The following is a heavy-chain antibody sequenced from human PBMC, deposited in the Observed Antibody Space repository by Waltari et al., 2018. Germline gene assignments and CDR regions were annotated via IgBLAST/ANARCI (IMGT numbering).Heavy chain of an antibody. D-gene: IGHD6-13*01. Sequence: QVQLVQSGAEVKKPGSSVKVSCKASGGTFSSYAISWVRRAPGQGLEWMGRIIPILGIANYAQKFQGRVTITADKSTSTAYMELSSLRSEDTAVYYCARDVYSSPYYYYYGMDVWGQGTTVTVSS. J-gene: IGHJ6*02. CDR2: IIPILGIA. CDR1: GGTFSSYA. CDR3: ARDVYSSPYYYYYGMDV. V-gene: IGHV1-69*09.